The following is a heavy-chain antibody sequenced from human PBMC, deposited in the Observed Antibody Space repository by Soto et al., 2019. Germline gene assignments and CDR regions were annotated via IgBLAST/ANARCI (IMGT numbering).Heavy chain of an antibody. J-gene: IGHJ5*02. CDR1: GGTFSSYA. CDR3: ARYLLLIAVAGTDYWFDP. V-gene: IGHV1-69*13. CDR2: IIPIFGTA. D-gene: IGHD6-19*01. Sequence: SVKVSCKASGGTFSSYAISWVRQAPGQGLEWMGGIIPIFGTANYAQKFQGRVTITADESTSTAYMELSSLRSEDTAVYYCARYLLLIAVAGTDYWFDPWGQGTLVTVSS.